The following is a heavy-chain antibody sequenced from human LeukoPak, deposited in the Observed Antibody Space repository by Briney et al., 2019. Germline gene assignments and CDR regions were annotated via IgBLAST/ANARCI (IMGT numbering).Heavy chain of an antibody. D-gene: IGHD3-3*01. V-gene: IGHV1-46*01. Sequence: GASVKVSCKASGYTFTGYYMHWVRQAPGQGLEWMGIINPSGGSTSYAQKFQGRVTMTRDMSTSTVYMELSSLRSEDTAVYYCARDYTIFGDAFDIWGQGTMVTVSS. CDR1: GYTFTGYY. J-gene: IGHJ3*02. CDR2: INPSGGST. CDR3: ARDYTIFGDAFDI.